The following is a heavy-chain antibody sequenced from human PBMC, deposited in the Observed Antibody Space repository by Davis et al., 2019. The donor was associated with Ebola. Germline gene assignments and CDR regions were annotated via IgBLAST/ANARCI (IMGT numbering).Heavy chain of an antibody. CDR2: IYYSGST. D-gene: IGHD7-27*01. Sequence: PSETLSLTCTVSGGSISSYYWSWIRQPPGKGLEWIGYIYYSGSTNYNPSLKSRVTISVDTSKNQFSLKLSSVTAADTAVYYCARGGEGGLLNWGSHYYYYMDVWGKGTTVTVSS. CDR3: ARGGEGGLLNWGSHYYYYMDV. CDR1: GGSISSYY. J-gene: IGHJ6*03. V-gene: IGHV4-59*01.